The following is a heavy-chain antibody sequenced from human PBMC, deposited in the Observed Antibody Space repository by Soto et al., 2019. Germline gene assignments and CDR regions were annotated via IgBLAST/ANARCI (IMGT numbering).Heavy chain of an antibody. CDR2: IGSTGSTI. CDR3: ARRGYSGYDWGWYFDF. D-gene: IGHD5-12*01. J-gene: IGHJ4*02. V-gene: IGHV3-48*03. CDR1: GFDFRIYE. Sequence: EVLLVESGGALVQPGGSLRLSCEASGFDFRIYEMNWVRQAPGKGLEWLSYIGSTGSTIYYADSVKGRFTISRDDGKNSVYLQMNTPRAEDTAVYYCARRGYSGYDWGWYFDFWGQGTPVTVSS.